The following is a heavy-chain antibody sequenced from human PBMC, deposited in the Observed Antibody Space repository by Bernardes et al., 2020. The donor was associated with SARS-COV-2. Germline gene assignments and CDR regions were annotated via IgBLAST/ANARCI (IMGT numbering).Heavy chain of an antibody. CDR1: GFIFDDYY. CDR3: ARGPQNDVVPALCV. Sequence: GVSLRLSCTASGFIFDDYYMTWVRQAPGKGLEWVAYISSRGLIIQYADSVKGRFTISRDNAKNTLYLEMNSLRAADSAVYYCARGPQNDVVPALCVWGQGSLGTVPS. V-gene: IGHV3-11*01. CDR2: ISSRGLII. D-gene: IGHD2-15*01. J-gene: IGHJ4*02.